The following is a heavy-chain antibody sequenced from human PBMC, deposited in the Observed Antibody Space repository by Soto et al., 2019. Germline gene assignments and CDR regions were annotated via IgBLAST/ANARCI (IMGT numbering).Heavy chain of an antibody. J-gene: IGHJ4*02. V-gene: IGHV3-33*01. D-gene: IGHD6-19*01. CDR2: IWYDGSNK. Sequence: QVQLVESGGGVVQPGRSLRLSCAASGFTFSSYGMHWVRQAPGKGLEWVAVIWYDGSNKYYADSVKGRFTISRDNSKNPQYLQMNSLIAADTAVYCCARGRVAVADSCPDYWGQGTLVTVSS. CDR1: GFTFSSYG. CDR3: ARGRVAVADSCPDY.